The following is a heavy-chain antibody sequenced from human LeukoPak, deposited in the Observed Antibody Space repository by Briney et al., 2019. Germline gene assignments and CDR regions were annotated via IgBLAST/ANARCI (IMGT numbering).Heavy chain of an antibody. J-gene: IGHJ6*03. D-gene: IGHD6-25*01. Sequence: AGGCLRLSCAASGFTFSSYAMSWVRQAPGKGLEWVSNIGTSSTTIYYADSVKGRFTISRDNAKNSLYLQMNSLRADDTAVYYCARFAAGGSYYYYMDVWGKGTTVTVSS. V-gene: IGHV3-48*01. CDR1: GFTFSSYA. CDR2: IGTSSTTI. CDR3: ARFAAGGSYYYYMDV.